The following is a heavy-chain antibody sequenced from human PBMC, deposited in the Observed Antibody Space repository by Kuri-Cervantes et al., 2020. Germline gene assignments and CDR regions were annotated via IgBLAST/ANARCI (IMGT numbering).Heavy chain of an antibody. CDR2: IYYSGST. J-gene: IGHJ6*02. V-gene: IGHV4-59*02. D-gene: IGHD3-3*01. CDR3: ARIIPPRATRIKFYYYGMDV. CDR1: GDSVSSYY. Sequence: SETLSLTCTVSGDSVSSYYWSWIRQPPGKGLEWIGNIYYSGSTYYSPSLKSRVTISVDTSKNQFSLRFTSVTAADTAVYYCARIIPPRATRIKFYYYGMDVWGQGTTVTVSS.